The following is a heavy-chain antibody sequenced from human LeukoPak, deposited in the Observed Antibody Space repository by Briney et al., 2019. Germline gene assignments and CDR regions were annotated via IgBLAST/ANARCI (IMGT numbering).Heavy chain of an antibody. Sequence: PGGSLRLSCAASGFSFSNYAMHWVRQAPVKGLEWVATLSYDGSDQHYADSVKGRFTISRDTSKNTLFLEMNSLRTEDAAVYYCARGYNYYDDYGYYFDYWGRGTLVTVSS. J-gene: IGHJ4*02. CDR2: LSYDGSDQ. CDR1: GFSFSNYA. V-gene: IGHV3-30*04. D-gene: IGHD3-22*01. CDR3: ARGYNYYDDYGYYFDY.